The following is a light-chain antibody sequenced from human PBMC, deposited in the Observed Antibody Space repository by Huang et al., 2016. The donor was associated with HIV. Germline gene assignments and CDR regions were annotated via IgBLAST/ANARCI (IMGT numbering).Light chain of an antibody. CDR2: GAS. CDR1: QSISTN. J-gene: IGKJ4*01. Sequence: EVVMTQSPATLSVSPGERVTLSCRASQSISTNLAWYQQKPGQAPRLLVFGASTRATGVPATGVPMRFSGSGSGTDFTLTISSLRSEDFAVYYCQQYNHWPLTFGGGTKVEIK. V-gene: IGKV3-15*01. CDR3: QQYNHWPLT.